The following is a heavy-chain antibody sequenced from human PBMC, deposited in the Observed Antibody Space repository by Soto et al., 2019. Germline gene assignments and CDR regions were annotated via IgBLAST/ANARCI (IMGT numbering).Heavy chain of an antibody. Sequence: EVQLLESGGDLAQPGGSLRLSCAASGFTFSSYAMTWVRQAPGKGLEWVSTISSSGASTYYADSVEGRFTISRDNSKNTLYLQMNSLRAEDTAVYYCAKEWSDARTREKCGLVNYWGQATLVTVSS. D-gene: IGHD6-19*01. J-gene: IGHJ4*02. CDR2: ISSSGAST. CDR3: AKEWSDARTREKCGLVNY. CDR1: GFTFSSYA. V-gene: IGHV3-23*01.